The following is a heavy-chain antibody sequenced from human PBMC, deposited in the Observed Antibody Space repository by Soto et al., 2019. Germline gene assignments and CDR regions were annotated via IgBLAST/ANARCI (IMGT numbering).Heavy chain of an antibody. V-gene: IGHV4-34*01. Sequence: QVQLQQWGAGLLKPSETLSLTCAVYGGSFSGYYWSWIRQPPGKGLEWIGEINHSGSTNYNPSLKRRVTISVDTSKNQFSLKLSSVAAADPAVYYCARDLSSRFDYWGQGTLVTVSS. CDR1: GGSFSGYY. CDR2: INHSGST. CDR3: ARDLSSRFDY. J-gene: IGHJ4*02.